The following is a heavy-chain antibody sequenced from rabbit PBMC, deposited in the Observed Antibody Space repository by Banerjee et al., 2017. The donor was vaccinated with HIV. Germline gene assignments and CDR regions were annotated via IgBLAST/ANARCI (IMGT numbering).Heavy chain of an antibody. J-gene: IGHJ3*01. CDR2: AVAGSSGST. CDR3: ARDLDGVIGWNFGW. CDR1: GFSFSSSYW. Sequence: QSLEESGGDLVKPGASLTLTCTASGFSFSSSYWICWVRQAPGKGLEWIACAVAGSSGSTYSATWAKGRFPISKTSSTTVTLQMTSLTAADTATYFCARDLDGVIGWNFGWWGQGTLVTVS. D-gene: IGHD4-1*01. V-gene: IGHV1S40*01.